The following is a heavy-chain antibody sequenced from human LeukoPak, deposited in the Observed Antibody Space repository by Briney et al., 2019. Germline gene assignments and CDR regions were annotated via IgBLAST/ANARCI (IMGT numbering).Heavy chain of an antibody. CDR3: ARRGDSPMIGDH. CDR2: LSNTGNI. CDR1: GFTFSSYG. J-gene: IGHJ4*02. V-gene: IGHV3-48*01. Sequence: GGSLRLTCAASGFTFSSYGMNWVRQAPGKGLEWLSYLSNTGNIHYAQSVKGRFTTSRDNAKSSLYLQMDGLRAEDTAVYYCARRGDSPMIGDHWGQGIRVTVAS. D-gene: IGHD3-10*02.